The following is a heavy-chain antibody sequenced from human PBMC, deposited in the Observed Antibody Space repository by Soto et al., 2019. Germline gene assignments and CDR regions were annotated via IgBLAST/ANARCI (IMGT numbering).Heavy chain of an antibody. CDR1: GFTYEDFA. J-gene: IGHJ6*02. D-gene: IGHD5-18*01. CDR3: VKDFRRYTNGLDV. V-gene: IGHV3-9*01. CDR2: ISWNSAST. Sequence: EVQLVESGGGLAEPGKSLRLSCVVSGFTYEDFAMHWVRQAPGKGLEWVSGISWNSASTGYADSVTGRFTISRDNAKNSLYLQMRNLTGDDTAMYYCVKDFRRYTNGLDVWGPGTSVTVSS.